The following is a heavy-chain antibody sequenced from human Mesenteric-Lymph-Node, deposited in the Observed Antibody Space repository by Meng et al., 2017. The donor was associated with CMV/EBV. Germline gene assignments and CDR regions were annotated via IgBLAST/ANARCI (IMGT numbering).Heavy chain of an antibody. Sequence: GGSLRLSCAASGFTFSSHSMNWVRQAPGKGLEWISYISGSGSTTFYADSVKGRFTISRDNAKNSLYLQMNSLRAEDTAVYYCAKGLSSGSHYRAFDMLGQGTMVTVSS. D-gene: IGHD3-22*01. CDR1: GFTFSSHS. V-gene: IGHV3-48*04. CDR2: ISGSGSTT. J-gene: IGHJ3*02. CDR3: AKGLSSGSHYRAFDM.